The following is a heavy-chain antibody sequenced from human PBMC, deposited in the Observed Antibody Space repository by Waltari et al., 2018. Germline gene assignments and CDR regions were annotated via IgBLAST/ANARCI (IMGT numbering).Heavy chain of an antibody. J-gene: IGHJ6*03. Sequence: QVQLQESGPGLVKPSQTLSLTCTVSGGSISSGGYYWSWIRQHPGKGLEWIGYIYYSGSTYYNPSLKSRVTISVDTSKNQFSLKLSSVTAADTAVYYCARGESGTMANYYMDVWGKGTTVTVSS. V-gene: IGHV4-31*03. D-gene: IGHD3-10*01. CDR1: GGSISSGGYY. CDR3: ARGESGTMANYYMDV. CDR2: IYYSGST.